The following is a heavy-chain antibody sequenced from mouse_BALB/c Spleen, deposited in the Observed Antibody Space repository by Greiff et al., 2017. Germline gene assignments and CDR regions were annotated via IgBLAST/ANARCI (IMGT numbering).Heavy chain of an antibody. D-gene: IGHD1-2*01. CDR3: AINRNSLLRLHAMDY. CDR1: GFSLTSYG. Sequence: VQLQQSGPGLVRPSQSLSITCTVSGFSLTSYGVHWVRQSPGKGLEWLGVIWSGGSTDYNAAFISSLSISKDNSKSQVFFKMNSLQANDTAIYYCAINRNSLLRLHAMDYWGQGTSVTVSS. J-gene: IGHJ4*01. CDR2: IWSGGST. V-gene: IGHV2-2*02.